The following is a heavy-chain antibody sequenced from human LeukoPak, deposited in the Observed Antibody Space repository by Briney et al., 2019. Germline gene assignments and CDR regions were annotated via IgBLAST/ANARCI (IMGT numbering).Heavy chain of an antibody. Sequence: HPGGSLRLSCAASGFTFSSYWMHWVRQAPGKGLVWVSRINTDGSSTSYADSVKGRFTISRDNAKNTLYLQMNSLRAEDTAVYYCARDKVFSGYYGSGSYTAFDIWGQGTMVTVSS. D-gene: IGHD3-10*01. CDR1: GFTFSSYW. V-gene: IGHV3-74*01. CDR2: INTDGSST. CDR3: ARDKVFSGYYGSGSYTAFDI. J-gene: IGHJ3*02.